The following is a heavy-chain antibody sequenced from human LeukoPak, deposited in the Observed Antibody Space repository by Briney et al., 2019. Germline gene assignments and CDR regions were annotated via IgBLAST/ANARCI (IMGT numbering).Heavy chain of an antibody. J-gene: IGHJ6*03. CDR1: GGTFSSYA. Sequence: SVKVSCKASGGTFSSYAISWVRQAPGRGLEWMGGIIPIFGTANYAQKFQGRVTITADESTSTAYMELSSLRSEDTAVYYCARSKQWLVDYYYMDVWGKGTTVTISS. CDR3: ARSKQWLVDYYYMDV. V-gene: IGHV1-69*13. CDR2: IIPIFGTA. D-gene: IGHD6-19*01.